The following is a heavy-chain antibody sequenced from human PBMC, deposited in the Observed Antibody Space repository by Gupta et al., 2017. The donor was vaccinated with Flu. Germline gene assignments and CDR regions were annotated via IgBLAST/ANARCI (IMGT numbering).Heavy chain of an antibody. Sequence: EVQLLASGGGLVPPGGSLRVSCAASGFTFSSYAMSWVGQASGKGLEWVSTISGSGGSTYDADPVKGRFTISRDNSKNTLYLQMNSLRVEDTAVYYCAKDNYGGRRYGMDVWGQGTTVTVSS. V-gene: IGHV3-23*01. J-gene: IGHJ6*02. CDR3: AKDNYGGRRYGMDV. D-gene: IGHD4-17*01. CDR1: GFTFSSYA. CDR2: ISGSGGST.